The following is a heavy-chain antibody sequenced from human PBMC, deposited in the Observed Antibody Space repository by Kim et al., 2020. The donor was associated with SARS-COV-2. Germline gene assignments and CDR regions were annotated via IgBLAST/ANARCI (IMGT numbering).Heavy chain of an antibody. V-gene: IGHV4-31*03. Sequence: SETLSLTCTVSGGSISSGGYYWSWIRQHPGKGLEWIGYIYYSGSTYYNPSLKSRVTISVDTSKNQFSLKLSSVTAADTAVYYCARGWSRMVRGVIIGISGMDVWGQGTTVTVSS. CDR3: ARGWSRMVRGVIIGISGMDV. CDR2: IYYSGST. D-gene: IGHD3-10*01. CDR1: GGSISSGGYY. J-gene: IGHJ6*02.